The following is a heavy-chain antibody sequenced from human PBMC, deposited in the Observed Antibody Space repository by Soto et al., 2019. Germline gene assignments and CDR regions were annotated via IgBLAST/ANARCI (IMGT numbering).Heavy chain of an antibody. CDR3: ARDPYSGSSNWFDP. CDR1: GFTFSSYS. J-gene: IGHJ5*02. V-gene: IGHV3-21*01. D-gene: IGHD1-26*01. Sequence: RLSCAASGFTFSSYSMNWVRQAPGKGLEWVSSISSSSSYIYYADSVRGRFTISRDNAKNSLYLQMNSLGAEDTAVYYCARDPYSGSSNWFDPWGQGTLVTVSS. CDR2: ISSSSSYI.